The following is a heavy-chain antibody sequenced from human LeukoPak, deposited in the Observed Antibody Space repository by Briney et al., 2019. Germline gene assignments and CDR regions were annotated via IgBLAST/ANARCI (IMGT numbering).Heavy chain of an antibody. CDR1: GFTFSSYE. CDR2: ISSSGSTI. D-gene: IGHD3-10*02. V-gene: IGHV3-48*03. J-gene: IGHJ6*04. CDR3: AELGITIIGGV. Sequence: GGSLRLSCAASGFTFSSYEMNWVRQAPGKGVEGVSYISSSGSTIYYADSVKGRFTISRDNAKNSLYLQMNSLRAEDTAVYYCAELGITIIGGVWGKGTTVTISS.